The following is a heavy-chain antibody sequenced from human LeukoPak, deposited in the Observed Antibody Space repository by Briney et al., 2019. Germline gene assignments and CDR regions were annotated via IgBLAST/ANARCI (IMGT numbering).Heavy chain of an antibody. J-gene: IGHJ4*01. Sequence: SAGSSLIFCAASGFTFSDYHMSWILQTPEKGLEWVSYIGGNSYYTIYAVSVRGRHTIARDNAKNSLYLQMNSLRAEDTAVYYCARGDGGKSAFD. CDR2: IGGNSYYT. D-gene: IGHD4-23*01. CDR1: GFTFSDYH. V-gene: IGHV3-11*05. CDR3: ARGDGGKSAFD.